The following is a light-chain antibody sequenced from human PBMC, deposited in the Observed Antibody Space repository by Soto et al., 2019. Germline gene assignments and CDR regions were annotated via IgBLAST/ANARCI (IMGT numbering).Light chain of an antibody. CDR1: QSISRY. CDR3: HQWFSTPLT. J-gene: IGKJ4*01. V-gene: IGKV1-39*01. CDR2: AAS. Sequence: DIQMTQSPSSLSASVGDRVTITCRARQSISRYLNWYQQKPGKAPTFLIFAASALGRGVPSRFSGSGSGTDFTLTISSLQPEDFAPYYCHQWFSTPLTFSLGTKV.